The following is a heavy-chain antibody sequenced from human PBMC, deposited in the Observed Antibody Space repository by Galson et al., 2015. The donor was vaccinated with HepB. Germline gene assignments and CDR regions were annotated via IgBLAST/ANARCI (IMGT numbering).Heavy chain of an antibody. CDR2: IDWDDDK. CDR1: GFSLSTSGMS. CDR3: AHRPLTFRSDRGGYWNYFDN. Sequence: PALVKPTQTLTLTCTFSGFSLSTSGMSVSWIRQSPGKALEWLALIDWDDDKYYSTSLKTRLSITKDASKNQVALMMTDMDPGDTATYFCAHRPLTFRSDRGGYWNYFDNWGQGTLVVVSS. V-gene: IGHV2-70*12. D-gene: IGHD2-21*01. J-gene: IGHJ4*02.